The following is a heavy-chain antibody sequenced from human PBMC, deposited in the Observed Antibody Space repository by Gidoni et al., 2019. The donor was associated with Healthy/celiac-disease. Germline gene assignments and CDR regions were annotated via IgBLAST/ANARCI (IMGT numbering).Heavy chain of an antibody. CDR1: GYTFTSYY. CDR3: ARDQAGPMRGRHGGSYFDP. D-gene: IGHD1-26*01. CDR2: INPSGGST. Sequence: QVQLVQSGAEVKKPGASVKVSCKASGYTFTSYYMHWVRQAPGQGLEWMGIINPSGGSTSYAQKFQGRVTMTRDTSTSTVYMELSSLRSEDTAVYYCARDQAGPMRGRHGGSYFDPWGQGTLVTVSS. V-gene: IGHV1-46*01. J-gene: IGHJ5*02.